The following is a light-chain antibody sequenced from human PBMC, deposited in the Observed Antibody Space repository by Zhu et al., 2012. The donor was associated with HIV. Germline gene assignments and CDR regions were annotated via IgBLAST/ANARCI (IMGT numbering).Light chain of an antibody. Sequence: DIKLTQSPGTLSLSPGESATLSCRASQSVTYFLAWYQQKPGQAPRLLIYGASSRATGIPERFSGSGSETDFTLTIGRLEPEDFAVYYCQQYATSPRITFGQGTRLDIK. CDR3: QQYATSPRIT. CDR2: GAS. CDR1: QSVTYF. V-gene: IGKV3-20*01. J-gene: IGKJ5*01.